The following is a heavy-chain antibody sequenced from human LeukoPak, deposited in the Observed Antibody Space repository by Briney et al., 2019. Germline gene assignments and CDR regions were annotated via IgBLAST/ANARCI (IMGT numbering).Heavy chain of an antibody. CDR1: GGSISSYY. J-gene: IGHJ6*03. CDR3: ARLGRGCSSTSCYPPYYYYMDV. Sequence: SETLSLTCTVSGGSISSYYWSWIRQPPGKGLEWIGYIYTSGSTNYNPSLKSRVTISVDTSKNQFSLKLSSVTAADTAVYYCARLGRGCSSTSCYPPYYYYMDVWGKGTTVTVSS. D-gene: IGHD2-2*01. CDR2: IYTSGST. V-gene: IGHV4-4*09.